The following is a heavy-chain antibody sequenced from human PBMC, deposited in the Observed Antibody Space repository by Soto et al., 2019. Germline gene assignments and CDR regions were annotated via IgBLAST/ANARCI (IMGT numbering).Heavy chain of an antibody. J-gene: IGHJ5*02. V-gene: IGHV4-4*02. CDR2: IYHSGGT. D-gene: IGHD6-6*01. Sequence: SETLSLTCAVSGGSISSSNWWSWVRQPPGKVLEWIGEIYHSGGTNYNPSLKSRVTISVDKSKNQFSLKLSSVTAADTAVYYCARAYIAARPGFDPWGQGTLVTVSS. CDR3: ARAYIAARPGFDP. CDR1: GGSISSSNW.